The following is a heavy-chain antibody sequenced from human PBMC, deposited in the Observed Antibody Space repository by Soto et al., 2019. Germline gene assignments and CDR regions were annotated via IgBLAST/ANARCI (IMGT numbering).Heavy chain of an antibody. D-gene: IGHD3-3*01. CDR3: ARDSARYYDFWSGYYSHAYFDY. CDR2: ISYDGSNK. V-gene: IGHV3-33*05. J-gene: IGHJ4*02. Sequence: GGSLRLSCAASGFTFSSYGMHWVRQAPGKGLEWVAVISYDGSNKYYADSVKGRFTISRDNAKNSLYLQMNSLRAEDTAVYYCARDSARYYDFWSGYYSHAYFDYWGQGTLVTVSS. CDR1: GFTFSSYG.